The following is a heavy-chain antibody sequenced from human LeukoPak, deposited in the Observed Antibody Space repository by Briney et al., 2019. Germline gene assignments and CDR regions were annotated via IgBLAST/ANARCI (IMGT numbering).Heavy chain of an antibody. D-gene: IGHD3-22*01. CDR1: GYTLTELS. CDR3: AGDRVITMIVTDAFDI. Sequence: ASVKVSCKVSGYTLTELSMHWVRQAPGKGLEWMGGFDPEDGETIYAQKFQGRVTMTEDTSTDTAYMELSSLRSEDTAVYYCAGDRVITMIVTDAFDIWGQGTMVTVSS. V-gene: IGHV1-24*01. CDR2: FDPEDGET. J-gene: IGHJ3*02.